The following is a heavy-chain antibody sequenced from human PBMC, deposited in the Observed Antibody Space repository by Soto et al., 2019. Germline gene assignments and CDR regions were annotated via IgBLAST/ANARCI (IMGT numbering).Heavy chain of an antibody. CDR2: IYRTGTT. V-gene: IGHV3-66*03. Sequence: GGSLRLSCAASGFTVSTSYMTWVRQAPGKGLQWVSVIYRTGTTHYADSVKGRFTISRDNSKNTLYLQMNSLRAEDTAVYYCAKDGGYCTNGVCYTGAFDIWGQGTMVTVSS. CDR1: GFTVSTSY. D-gene: IGHD2-8*01. CDR3: AKDGGYCTNGVCYTGAFDI. J-gene: IGHJ3*02.